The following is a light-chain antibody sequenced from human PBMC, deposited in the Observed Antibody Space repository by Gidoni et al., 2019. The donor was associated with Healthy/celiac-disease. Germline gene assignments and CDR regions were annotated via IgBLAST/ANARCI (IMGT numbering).Light chain of an antibody. Sequence: EIVLTQSPGPLSLSPGERATLSCRASKSVSSSYLAWYQQKPGQAPRLLIYGASSRATGIPDRCSGSGSGTDFTLTISRLEPEDVAVYYCQQYGSSPSITFGQGTKVEIK. CDR1: KSVSSSY. CDR3: QQYGSSPSIT. CDR2: GAS. V-gene: IGKV3-20*01. J-gene: IGKJ1*01.